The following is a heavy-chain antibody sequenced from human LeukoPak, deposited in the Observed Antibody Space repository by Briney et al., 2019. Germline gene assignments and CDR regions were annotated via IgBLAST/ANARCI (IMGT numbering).Heavy chain of an antibody. D-gene: IGHD6-19*01. CDR3: ARDFGWYYFDY. CDR2: ISTSSSYI. V-gene: IGHV3-21*01. CDR1: GFTFSSYS. Sequence: GGSLRLSCTASGFTFSSYSMNWVRQAPGKGLEWVSSISTSSSYIYYADSVKGRFTISRDNAKNSLYLQMNSLRAEDTAVYYCARDFGWYYFDYWGQGTLVTVFS. J-gene: IGHJ4*02.